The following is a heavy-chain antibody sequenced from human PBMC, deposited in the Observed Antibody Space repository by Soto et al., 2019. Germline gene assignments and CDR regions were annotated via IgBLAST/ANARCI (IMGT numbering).Heavy chain of an antibody. V-gene: IGHV3-11*01. D-gene: IGHD3-3*01. CDR3: ARDRYDFWSGSYYYYYGMDF. Sequence: PGGSLRLSCAASGFTFSDYYMTWIRQAPGKGLEWVSYISSSGGLIYYADSVKGRFTISRDNARNSLYLQMRSLRAEDSAVYYCARDRYDFWSGSYYYYYGMDFWGQGTTVTVSS. J-gene: IGHJ6*02. CDR1: GFTFSDYY. CDR2: ISSSGGLI.